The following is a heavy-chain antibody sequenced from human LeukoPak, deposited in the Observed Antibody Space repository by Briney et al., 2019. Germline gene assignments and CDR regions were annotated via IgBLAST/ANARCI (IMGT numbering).Heavy chain of an antibody. Sequence: GGSLRLSCAASGFTFSSYSMSWVRQAPGKGLEWGSVIYSGGSTYYADSVKGRFTISRDNSKNTLYLQMNSLRAEDTAVYYCARDLWSRRSGRNGMDVWGQGTTVTVSS. D-gene: IGHD3-10*01. CDR1: GFTFSSYS. V-gene: IGHV3-53*01. CDR2: IYSGGST. CDR3: ARDLWSRRSGRNGMDV. J-gene: IGHJ6*02.